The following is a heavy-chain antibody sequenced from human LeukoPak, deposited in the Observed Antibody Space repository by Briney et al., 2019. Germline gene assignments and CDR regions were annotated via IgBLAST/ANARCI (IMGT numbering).Heavy chain of an antibody. CDR3: ARYQAAGWYDP. CDR1: GDSIISYY. CDR2: IYNSGST. J-gene: IGHJ5*02. Sequence: SETLSLTCTVSGDSIISYYWSWIRQPPGKGLEWIGCIYNSGSTNYNPSLKSRVTISLDTSKNRFSLKLSSVTAADTAVYYCARYQAAGWYDPWGQGTLVTVSS. V-gene: IGHV4-59*01. D-gene: IGHD2-2*01.